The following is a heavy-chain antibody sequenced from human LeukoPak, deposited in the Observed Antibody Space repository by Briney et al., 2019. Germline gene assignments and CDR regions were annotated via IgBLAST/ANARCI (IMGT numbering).Heavy chain of an antibody. D-gene: IGHD6-13*01. V-gene: IGHV4-34*01. CDR3: ARGLPEPTEIAAAGKVDY. CDR1: GGSFCGYY. CDR2: INHSGST. Sequence: SETLSLTCAVYGGSFCGYYWSWIRQPPGKGLEWIGEINHSGSTNYNPSLKSRVTISVDTSKNQFSLKLSSVTAADTAVYYCARGLPEPTEIAAAGKVDYWGQGTLVTVSS. J-gene: IGHJ4*02.